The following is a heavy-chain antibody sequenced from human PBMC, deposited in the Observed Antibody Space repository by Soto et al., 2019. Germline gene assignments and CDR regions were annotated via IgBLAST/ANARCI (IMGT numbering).Heavy chain of an antibody. CDR2: IYPGDSDT. CDR3: ARLGWLRSGPFDY. CDR1: GYSFTSYW. V-gene: IGHV5-51*01. D-gene: IGHD5-12*01. J-gene: IGHJ4*02. Sequence: LKISCKGSGYSFTSYWIGWVRQTPGKGLEWMGIIYPGDSDTRYSPSFQGQVTISADKSISTAYLQWSSLKASDTAMYYCARLGWLRSGPFDYWGQGTLVTVSS.